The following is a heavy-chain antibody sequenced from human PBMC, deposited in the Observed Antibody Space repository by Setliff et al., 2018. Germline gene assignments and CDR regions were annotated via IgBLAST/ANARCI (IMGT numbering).Heavy chain of an antibody. CDR2: LIPFFGTT. V-gene: IGHV1-69*13. Sequence: SVKVSCKASGYSFTRYYMYWVRQAPGQRPEWMGRLIPFFGTTIYAQKFQGRVTITADQSTSTVFMELNSLRSEDTAFYYCARDSRQWLEGGASGDMDIWGQGTAVTVSS. CDR3: ARDSRQWLEGGASGDMDI. J-gene: IGHJ6*02. D-gene: IGHD6-19*01. CDR1: GYSFTRYY.